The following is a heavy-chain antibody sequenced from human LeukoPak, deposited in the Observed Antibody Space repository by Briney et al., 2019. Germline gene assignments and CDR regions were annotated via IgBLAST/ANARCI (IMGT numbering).Heavy chain of an antibody. D-gene: IGHD6-13*01. V-gene: IGHV4-38-2*01. J-gene: IGHJ4*02. CDR2: IYHSGST. Sequence: TSETLSLTCAVSGYPISSGYYWGWIRQPPGKGLEWIGSIYHSGSTYYNPSLKSRVTISVDTSKNQFSLKLSSVTAADTAVYYCARRIAEGFDYWGQGTLVTVSS. CDR3: ARRIAEGFDY. CDR1: GYPISSGYY.